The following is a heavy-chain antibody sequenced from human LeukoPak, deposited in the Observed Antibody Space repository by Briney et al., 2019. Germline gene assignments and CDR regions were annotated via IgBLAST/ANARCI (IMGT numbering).Heavy chain of an antibody. CDR2: ITAYGDNT. J-gene: IGHJ4*02. CDR1: GFTFSSYG. CDR3: AKDVVVVQPWAFDY. Sequence: GGSLRLSCAASGFTFSSYGMSWVRQVPEKGLEWVSSITAYGDNTYYANSVRGRFTISRDNSKSTLYLQMNSLRAEDTAVYYCAKDVVVVQPWAFDYWGQGTLVTVSS. D-gene: IGHD3-22*01. V-gene: IGHV3-23*01.